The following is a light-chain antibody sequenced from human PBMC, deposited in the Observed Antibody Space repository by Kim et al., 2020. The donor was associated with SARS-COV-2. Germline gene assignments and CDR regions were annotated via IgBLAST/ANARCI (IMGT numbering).Light chain of an antibody. Sequence: TPGQRVNISCSGSSSNIGSNYVYWYQQLPGTAPKLLIYRNNQRPSGVPDRFSGSKSGTSASLAISGLRSEDEADYYCAAWDDSHWVFGGGTKLTVL. V-gene: IGLV1-47*01. CDR2: RNN. CDR3: AAWDDSHWV. J-gene: IGLJ3*02. CDR1: SSNIGSNY.